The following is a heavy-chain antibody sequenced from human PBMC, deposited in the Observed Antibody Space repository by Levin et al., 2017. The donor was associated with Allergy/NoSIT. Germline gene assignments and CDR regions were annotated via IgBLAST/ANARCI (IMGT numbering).Heavy chain of an antibody. Sequence: KTGGSLRLSCAASGFTFSSYSMNWVRQAPGKGLEWVSSISSSSSYIYYADSVKGRFTISRDNAKNSLYLQMNSLRAEDTAVYYCASFLPVYAIGPNYFDYWGQGTLVTVSS. D-gene: IGHD2-8*01. V-gene: IGHV3-21*01. J-gene: IGHJ4*02. CDR1: GFTFSSYS. CDR2: ISSSSSYI. CDR3: ASFLPVYAIGPNYFDY.